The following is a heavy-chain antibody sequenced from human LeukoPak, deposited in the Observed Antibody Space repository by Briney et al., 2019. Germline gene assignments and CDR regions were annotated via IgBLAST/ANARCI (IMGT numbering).Heavy chain of an antibody. CDR2: INPNSGGT. CDR3: ARSRYFDWLFYFDY. Sequence: ASVKVSCKASGYTFTGYYMHWVRQAPGQGLEWMGWINPNSGGTNYAQKFQGRVTMIRDTSISTAYMELSRLRSDDTAVYYCARSRYFDWLFYFDYWGQGTLVTVSS. V-gene: IGHV1-2*02. CDR1: GYTFTGYY. J-gene: IGHJ4*02. D-gene: IGHD3-9*01.